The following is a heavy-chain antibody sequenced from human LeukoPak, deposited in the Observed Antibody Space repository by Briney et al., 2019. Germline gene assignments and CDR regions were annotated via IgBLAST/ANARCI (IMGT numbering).Heavy chain of an antibody. CDR3: ARVGAMGGSYAFDI. CDR1: GYTFTSYD. Sequence: ASVKVSCKASGYTFTSYDINWVRQATGQGLEWMGWMNPNSGNTGYAQKFQGRVTITADKSTSTAYMELSSLRSEDTAVYYCARVGAMGGSYAFDIWGQGTMVTVSS. D-gene: IGHD2-15*01. J-gene: IGHJ3*02. CDR2: MNPNSGNT. V-gene: IGHV1-8*03.